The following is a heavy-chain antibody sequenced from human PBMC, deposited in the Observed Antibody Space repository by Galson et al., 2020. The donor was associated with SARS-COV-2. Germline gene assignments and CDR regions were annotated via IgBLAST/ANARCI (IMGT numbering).Heavy chain of an antibody. Sequence: GGSLRLSCAGSGFSFNTYAIHWFRQAPGKGLDWVAVISYDGTNKYYAESVKGRFTVSRDNSRNTLNLQMSSLRPEDTAVYYCARGSTVTTKGPADCWGQGALGTVST. CDR3: ARGSTVTTKGPADC. J-gene: IGHJ4*02. CDR2: ISYDGTNK. D-gene: IGHD4-17*01. CDR1: GFSFNTYA. V-gene: IGHV3-30*04.